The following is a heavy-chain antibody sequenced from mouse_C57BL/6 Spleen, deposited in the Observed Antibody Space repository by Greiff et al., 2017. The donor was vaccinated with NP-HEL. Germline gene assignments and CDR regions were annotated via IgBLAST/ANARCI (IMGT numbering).Heavy chain of an antibody. CDR2: IRNKANGYTT. CDR1: GFTFTDYY. CDR3: ARYILRYPFDY. J-gene: IGHJ2*01. D-gene: IGHD1-1*01. Sequence: EVHLVESGGGLVQPGGSLSLSCAASGFTFTDYYMSWVRQPPGKALEWLGFIRNKANGYTTEYSASVKGRFTISRDNSQSILYLQMNALRAEDSATYYCARYILRYPFDYWGQGTTLTVSS. V-gene: IGHV7-3*01.